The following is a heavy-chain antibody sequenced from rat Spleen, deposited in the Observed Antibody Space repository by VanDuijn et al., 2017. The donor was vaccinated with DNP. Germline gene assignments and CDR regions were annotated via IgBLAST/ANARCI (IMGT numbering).Heavy chain of an antibody. Sequence: EVQLVESGGDLVQPGRSLKLSCVASEFTFNNYWMTWIRQVPGKGLEWVASITRSGGDTYYPDSVKGRFTISRDNAKNTLYLQMNSLSSEYTATYYCAREEQLSLYYAMDAWGQGTSVTVSS. V-gene: IGHV5-31*01. D-gene: IGHD1-2*01. CDR3: AREEQLSLYYAMDA. J-gene: IGHJ4*01. CDR1: EFTFNNYW. CDR2: ITRSGGDT.